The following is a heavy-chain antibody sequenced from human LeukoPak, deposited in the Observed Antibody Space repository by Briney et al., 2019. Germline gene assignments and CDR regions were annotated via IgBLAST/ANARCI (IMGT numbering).Heavy chain of an antibody. CDR2: INQDGSEK. CDR3: ATRSSHTSSWYVYLFWDY. V-gene: IGHV3-7*01. J-gene: IGHJ4*02. Sequence: GGSLRLSCAASGFTFSSYWMTWVRQARGKGLEWVANINQDGSEKNYVDSVKGRFTISRDNAKNSLYLQMNSLRAEDTAVYYCATRSSHTSSWYVYLFWDYWGQGALVTVSS. CDR1: GFTFSSYW. D-gene: IGHD6-13*01.